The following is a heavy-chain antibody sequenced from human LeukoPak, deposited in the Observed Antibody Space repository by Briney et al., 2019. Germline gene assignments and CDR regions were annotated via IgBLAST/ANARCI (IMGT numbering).Heavy chain of an antibody. CDR1: GGSISSSSYY. Sequence: SETLSLTCTVSGGSISSSSYYWGWIRQPPGKGLEWIGSIYYSGSTYYNPSLKSRVPISVDTSKNQFSLKLSSVTAADTAVHYCARVSRTYYDFWSGYYTGYWYFDLWGRGTLVTVSS. J-gene: IGHJ2*01. D-gene: IGHD3-3*01. CDR3: ARVSRTYYDFWSGYYTGYWYFDL. V-gene: IGHV4-39*07. CDR2: IYYSGST.